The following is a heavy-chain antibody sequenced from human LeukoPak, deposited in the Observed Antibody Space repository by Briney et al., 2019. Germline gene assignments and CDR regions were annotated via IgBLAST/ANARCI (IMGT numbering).Heavy chain of an antibody. J-gene: IGHJ4*02. D-gene: IGHD3-16*02. CDR1: GYTFTSYY. V-gene: IGHV1-46*03. Sequence: ASVKVSCKASGYTFTSYYMHWVRQAPGQGLGWMGIINPSGGSTSYAQKFQGRVTMTRDTSTSTVYMELSSLRSEDTAVYYCAREGMITFGGVIVYFDYWGQGTLVTVSS. CDR3: AREGMITFGGVIVYFDY. CDR2: INPSGGST.